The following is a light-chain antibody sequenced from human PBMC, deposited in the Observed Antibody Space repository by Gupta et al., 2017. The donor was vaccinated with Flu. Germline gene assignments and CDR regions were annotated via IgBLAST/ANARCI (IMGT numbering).Light chain of an antibody. V-gene: IGLV2-11*03. CDR2: DVS. J-gene: IGLJ1*01. Sequence: SLTISCTGTSSDVGNYEYVSWHQQHPGKAPKRMIYDVSRRPSGVSNRFSGSKSGNTASLTISGLQAEEEAVYYCCSYAGTGTFVFGTGTKVTVL. CDR1: SSDVGNYEY. CDR3: CSYAGTGTFV.